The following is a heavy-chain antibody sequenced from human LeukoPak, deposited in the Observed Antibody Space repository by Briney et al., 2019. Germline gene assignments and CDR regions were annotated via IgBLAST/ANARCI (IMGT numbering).Heavy chain of an antibody. CDR1: GFTFNRCW. V-gene: IGHV3-7*01. CDR2: INPDGRDT. CDR3: TSWGDTTAEYFQR. J-gene: IGHJ1*01. D-gene: IGHD2-21*02. Sequence: GGSLRLSCVVSGFTFNRCWMNWVRQAPGKGLEWVAHINPDGRDTYYVDSVKGRFTISRDNAQSLMYLQMNSLRVEDTAVYYCTSWGDTTAEYFQRWGQGTLVTVSS.